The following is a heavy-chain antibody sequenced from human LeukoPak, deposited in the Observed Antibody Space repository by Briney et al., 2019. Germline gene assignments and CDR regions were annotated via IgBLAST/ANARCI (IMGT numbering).Heavy chain of an antibody. J-gene: IGHJ4*02. V-gene: IGHV4-31*03. CDR3: ARDRDEGLYFDY. Sequence: SQTLSLTCTVSGGSISSGGYYWSWIRQHPGKGLEWIGYIYYSGSTYYNPSLKSRVTISVDTPKNQFSLKLSSVTAADTAVYYCARDRDEGLYFDYWGQGTLVTVSS. CDR2: IYYSGST. CDR1: GGSISSGGYY. D-gene: IGHD3-16*01.